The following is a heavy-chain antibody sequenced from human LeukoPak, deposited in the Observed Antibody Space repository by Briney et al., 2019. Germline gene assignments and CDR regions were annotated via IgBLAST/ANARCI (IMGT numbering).Heavy chain of an antibody. CDR1: GFTFSESW. CDR2: INHEGGGI. V-gene: IGHV3-7*01. CDR3: ATYINWVAGDV. D-gene: IGHD1-1*01. J-gene: IGHJ6*02. Sequence: PGGSLRLSCXASGFTFSESWMTWVRQVPGKGLEWVAHINHEGGGIQYVDSVKGRFTISRDTPKLSMYLQINNLTAKYTAIYHCATYINWVAGDVWGQGTTVIVSS.